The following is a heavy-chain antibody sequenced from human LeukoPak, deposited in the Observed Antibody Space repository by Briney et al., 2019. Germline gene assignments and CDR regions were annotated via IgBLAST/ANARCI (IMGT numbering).Heavy chain of an antibody. J-gene: IGHJ4*02. V-gene: IGHV1-69*04. D-gene: IGHD3-9*01. CDR1: GGTFSSYA. CDR2: IIPILGIA. Sequence: GASVKVSRKASGGTFSSYAISWVRQAPGQGLEWMGRIIPILGIANYAQKFQGRVTITADKSTSTAYMELSSLRSEDTAVYYCARDNYDILTGFDYWGQGTLVTVSS. CDR3: ARDNYDILTGFDY.